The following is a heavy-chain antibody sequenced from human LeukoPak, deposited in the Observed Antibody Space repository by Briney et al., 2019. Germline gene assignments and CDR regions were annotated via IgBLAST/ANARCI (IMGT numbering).Heavy chain of an antibody. CDR2: IYPGDSDT. CDR1: GYSFTSYW. V-gene: IGHV5-51*01. CDR3: ARLSTAMVYYMDV. D-gene: IGHD5-18*01. J-gene: IGHJ6*03. Sequence: GESLKISCKGSGYSFTSYWVGWVRQMPGKGLEWMGIIYPGDSDTRYSPSFQGQVTISADKSISTAYLQWSSLKASDTAMYYCARLSTAMVYYMDVWGKGTTVTVSS.